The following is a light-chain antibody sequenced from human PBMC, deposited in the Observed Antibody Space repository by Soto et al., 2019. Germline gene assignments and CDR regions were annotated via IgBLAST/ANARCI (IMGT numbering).Light chain of an antibody. CDR3: QQYGSSPIT. Sequence: EIVLTQSPGTLSLSPGERATLSCRASQSVSSSYLAWYQQKPGQAPRLLIYGASSRATCIPDRFSGSGSGTDFTLTIIRLEPEDLPVYYCQQYGSSPITFGPGTKVDI. V-gene: IGKV3-20*01. J-gene: IGKJ3*01. CDR2: GAS. CDR1: QSVSSSY.